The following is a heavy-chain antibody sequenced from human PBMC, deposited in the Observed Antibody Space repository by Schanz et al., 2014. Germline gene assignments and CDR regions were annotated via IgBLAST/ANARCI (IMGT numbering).Heavy chain of an antibody. J-gene: IGHJ3*01. CDR2: IWYDGNNK. CDR3: ARDGGRDGYNLAFDV. Sequence: LVESGGGVVQPGRSLRLSCAASGFTFSAYGMHWVRQAPGKGLEWVAVIWYDGNNKYYADSVKGRFIISRDSSKNTLFLQMNSLRAEDTAVYFCARDGGRDGYNLAFDVWGQGTLVTVSS. D-gene: IGHD5-12*01. CDR1: GFTFSAYG. V-gene: IGHV3-33*01.